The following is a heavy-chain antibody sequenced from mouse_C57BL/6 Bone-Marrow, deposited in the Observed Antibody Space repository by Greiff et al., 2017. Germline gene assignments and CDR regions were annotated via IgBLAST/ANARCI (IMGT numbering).Heavy chain of an antibody. Sequence: QVQLKESGPGILQPSQTLSLTCSFSGFSLSTFGMGVGWIRQPSGKGLEWLAHIWWDDAKYYNPALKSRPSNSKDTPQNQVLLQITKVSTANTATYYCAQIVRVYYSKGGYAMDYWGQGTSVTVSS. V-gene: IGHV8-8*01. CDR3: AQIVRVYYSKGGYAMDY. CDR1: GFSLSTFGMG. D-gene: IGHD2-5*01. J-gene: IGHJ4*01. CDR2: IWWDDAK.